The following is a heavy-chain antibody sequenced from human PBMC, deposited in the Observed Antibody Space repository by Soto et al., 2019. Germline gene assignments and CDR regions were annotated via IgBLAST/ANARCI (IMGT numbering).Heavy chain of an antibody. CDR2: ISAYNGNT. CDR3: ARSYDILTGYLFSYYYGMDV. CDR1: GYTFTSYG. D-gene: IGHD3-9*01. Sequence: ASVKVSCKASGYTFTSYGISWVRQAPGQGLEWMGWISAYNGNTNYAQKLQGRVTMTTDTSTSTAYMELRSLRSYDTAVYYCARSYDILTGYLFSYYYGMDVWGQGTTVTVSS. J-gene: IGHJ6*02. V-gene: IGHV1-18*01.